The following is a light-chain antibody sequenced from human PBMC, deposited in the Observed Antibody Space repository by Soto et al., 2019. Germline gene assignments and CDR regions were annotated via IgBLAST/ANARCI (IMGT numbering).Light chain of an antibody. J-gene: IGKJ2*01. Sequence: EIVLTQSPATLSLSPGESATLSCRASQTVGTFLAWYQQKPGQAPRLVIYDASKRATGIPARFSGTGSGTDFALTISSIEPEDFAVYYCQHRTNWPRTLGQGNKLDIK. CDR1: QTVGTF. CDR3: QHRTNWPRT. V-gene: IGKV3-11*01. CDR2: DAS.